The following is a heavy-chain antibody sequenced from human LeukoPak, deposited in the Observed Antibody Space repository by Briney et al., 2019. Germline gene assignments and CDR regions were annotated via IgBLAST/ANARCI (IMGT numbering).Heavy chain of an antibody. J-gene: IGHJ4*02. CDR1: GXSFTTSW. Sequence: HGESLKISCKGSGXSFTTSWIGWVRQMPGKGLEWMGIIYPGNSDARYSPSFQGQVTISADKSVTTAYLQWSSLKASDTAMYYCATFQGYSGYELNYWGQGTLVTVSS. D-gene: IGHD5-12*01. CDR3: ATFQGYSGYELNY. V-gene: IGHV5-51*01. CDR2: IYPGNSDA.